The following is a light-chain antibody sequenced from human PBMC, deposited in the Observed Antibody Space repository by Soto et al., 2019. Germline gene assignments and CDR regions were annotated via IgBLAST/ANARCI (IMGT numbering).Light chain of an antibody. J-gene: IGLJ2*01. V-gene: IGLV1-36*01. CDR3: AAWDDSLNGVV. Sequence: QLVLTQPPSVSEAPRQRVTISCSGSSSNIGNNAVNWYQQLPGKAPKLLIYYDDLLPSGVSDRFSGSKSGTSASLAISGLQSEDEPDYYCAAWDDSLNGVVFGGGTKLTVL. CDR1: SSNIGNNA. CDR2: YDD.